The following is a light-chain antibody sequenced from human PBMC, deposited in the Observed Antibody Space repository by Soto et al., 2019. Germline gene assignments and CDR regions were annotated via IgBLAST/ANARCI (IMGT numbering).Light chain of an antibody. J-gene: IGKJ5*01. CDR3: QQTFSTSIT. V-gene: IGKV1-39*01. CDR2: DVS. CDR1: QTISNF. Sequence: IQMTQSPSSLSASVGDRVTITCRASQTISNFLNWYQQRSGEAPKILLYDVSTLQTGVPSRFSGSGSGTDFSLTISSLQPEDLGTYYCQQTFSTSITFGQGTRLEIK.